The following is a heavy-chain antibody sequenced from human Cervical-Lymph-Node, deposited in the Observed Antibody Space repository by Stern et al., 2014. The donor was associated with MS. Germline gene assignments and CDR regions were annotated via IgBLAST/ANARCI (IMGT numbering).Heavy chain of an antibody. CDR1: GYTFTDYW. J-gene: IGHJ4*01. CDR3: ARRELHYFDGSSYYWFFDY. CDR2: IYPGDFDT. Sequence: VQLVQSGAEVKRPGESLRISCEGFGYTFTDYWIGWVRQGPGRGLEGGGNIYPGDFDTTYSPSFQGQVTISADRSISTAFLEWNSLSASDSAIYYCARRELHYFDGSSYYWFFDYWGQGTLVNVSP. D-gene: IGHD3-22*01. V-gene: IGHV5-51*01.